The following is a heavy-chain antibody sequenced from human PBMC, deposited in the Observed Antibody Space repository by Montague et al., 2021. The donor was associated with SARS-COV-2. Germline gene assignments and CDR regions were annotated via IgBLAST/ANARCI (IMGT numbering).Heavy chain of an antibody. J-gene: IGHJ6*02. Sequence: SETLSLTCSVSGGSLSSSSYYWGWIRQPPGKGLEWIGSIYYSGSTYYNPSLKSRVTISVDTSKNQFSLKLSSVTAADTAVYYCARHYGVVVPAAIYYYYGMDVWGQGTTVTVSS. CDR2: IYYSGST. CDR1: GGSLSSSSYY. V-gene: IGHV4-39*01. CDR3: ARHYGVVVPAAIYYYYGMDV. D-gene: IGHD2-2*02.